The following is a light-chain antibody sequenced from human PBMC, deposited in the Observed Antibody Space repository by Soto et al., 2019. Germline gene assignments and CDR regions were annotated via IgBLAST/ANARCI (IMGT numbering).Light chain of an antibody. J-gene: IGKJ5*01. CDR3: QQYNDWPIT. V-gene: IGKV3D-15*01. CDR1: QSISTN. Sequence: ETGMTQTPATLSVSPGGRATRSCRASQSISTNLAWYQQKPGQAPRLLIYDASTRATGIPARFSGSGSGTEFTLTISSLQSEDFAVYYCQQYNDWPITFGQGTRLEIK. CDR2: DAS.